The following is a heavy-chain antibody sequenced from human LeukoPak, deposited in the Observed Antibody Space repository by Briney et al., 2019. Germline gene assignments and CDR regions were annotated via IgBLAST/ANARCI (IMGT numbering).Heavy chain of an antibody. CDR3: ARDSRYNNVGDY. Sequence: PSVKLSCKASGYSFSDYYIHWVRQAPGQGLEWMGWINPNSGGTNYAQKFQGRVTMTRDTSISTAYMELSRLRSDDTAVYVCARDSRYNNVGDYWGQGTLVTVSS. D-gene: IGHD3-10*01. CDR1: GYSFSDYY. CDR2: INPNSGGT. J-gene: IGHJ4*02. V-gene: IGHV1-2*02.